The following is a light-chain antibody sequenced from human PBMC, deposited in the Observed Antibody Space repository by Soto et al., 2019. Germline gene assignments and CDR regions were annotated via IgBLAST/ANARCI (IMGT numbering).Light chain of an antibody. CDR1: QSVSSTY. Sequence: EIVLTQSPGTLSLSPGERATLSCRTSQSVSSTYLAWYQQKPGQAPRLLIYDASSRATGIPDRFSGSGSGTGFTLTISRLEPEDGAVYYCQQYGSSPYTFGQGTNLEIK. CDR2: DAS. V-gene: IGKV3-20*01. J-gene: IGKJ2*01. CDR3: QQYGSSPYT.